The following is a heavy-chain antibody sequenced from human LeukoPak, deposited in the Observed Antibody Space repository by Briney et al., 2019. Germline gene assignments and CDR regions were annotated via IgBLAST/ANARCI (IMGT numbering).Heavy chain of an antibody. CDR2: ISAYNGNT. V-gene: IGHV1-18*01. D-gene: IGHD6-19*01. CDR3: ARDLPINSIKISSGWQFDY. J-gene: IGHJ4*02. Sequence: RASVKVSCKASGYTFTSYGINWVRQAPGQGLEWMGWISAYNGNTNYAQKLQGRVTMTTDTSTSTVYMELRSLRSDDTAVYYCARDLPINSIKISSGWQFDYWGQGTLVTVSS. CDR1: GYTFTSYG.